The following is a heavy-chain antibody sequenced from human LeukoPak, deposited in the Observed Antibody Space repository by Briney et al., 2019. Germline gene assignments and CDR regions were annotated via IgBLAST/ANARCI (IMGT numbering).Heavy chain of an antibody. CDR1: GYTFTSYY. CDR3: ARDQASDSSGYTFDY. D-gene: IGHD3-22*01. J-gene: IGHJ4*02. V-gene: IGHV1-46*01. Sequence: ASVKVSCKASGYTFTSYYMHWVRQAPGQGLEWMGIINPSGGSTSYAQKFQGRVTMTRGTSTSTVYMELSSLRSEDTAVYYCARDQASDSSGYTFDYWGQGTLVTVSS. CDR2: INPSGGST.